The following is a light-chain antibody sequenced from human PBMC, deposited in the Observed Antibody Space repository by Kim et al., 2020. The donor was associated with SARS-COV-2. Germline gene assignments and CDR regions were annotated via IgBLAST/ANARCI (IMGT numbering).Light chain of an antibody. CDR2: GAS. CDR1: QSVSGSY. V-gene: IGKV3-20*01. Sequence: LSPGESPPLSCGASQSVSGSYVAWSQHNPGQAPRPLVYGASSRATGIADRCRGSGSGTDFTLNSSRLESEDFAVYYCQQYGSSPQTFGKGTKLEI. J-gene: IGKJ2*01. CDR3: QQYGSSPQT.